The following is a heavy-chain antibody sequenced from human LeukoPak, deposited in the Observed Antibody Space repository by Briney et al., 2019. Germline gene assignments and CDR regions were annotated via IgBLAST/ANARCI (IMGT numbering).Heavy chain of an antibody. V-gene: IGHV3-30-3*01. J-gene: IGHJ4*02. CDR3: ARDRAYYDSSGYAWYFDY. Sequence: PGRSLRLSCAASGFTFSSYAMHWVRQAPGKGLEWVAVISYDGSNKYYADSVKGRFTISRDNSKNTLYLQMNSLRAEDTAVYYCARDRAYYDSSGYAWYFDYWGQGTLVTVSS. D-gene: IGHD3-22*01. CDR2: ISYDGSNK. CDR1: GFTFSSYA.